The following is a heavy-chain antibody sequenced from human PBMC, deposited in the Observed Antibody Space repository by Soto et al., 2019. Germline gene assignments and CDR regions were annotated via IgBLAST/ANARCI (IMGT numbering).Heavy chain of an antibody. Sequence: QVQLVQSGAEVKKPGASVKVSCKASGYTFTSYGISWVRQAPGQGLEWMGWISAYNGNTNYAQKLQGRVTMTTDTSPRTAYMEWGSLRSDDPAVYYWARDSGGRPLDYGGREPLVTVPS. CDR2: ISAYNGNT. CDR1: GYTFTSYG. V-gene: IGHV1-18*01. CDR3: ARDSGGRPLDY. J-gene: IGHJ4*02. D-gene: IGHD3-10*01.